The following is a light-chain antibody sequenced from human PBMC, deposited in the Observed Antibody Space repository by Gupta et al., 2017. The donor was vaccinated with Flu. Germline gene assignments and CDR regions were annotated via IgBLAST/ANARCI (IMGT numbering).Light chain of an antibody. Sequence: QSVLTQPPSVSRAALQRVTISCTGSSSNIGAGYDVHWYHQLPASDPHLLIYGNVNRPSAVPPRFSCATSCASASLVTSSRHAEDEADYYCQSYDTSISELGVFGGGTKLTVL. CDR1: SSNIGAGYD. CDR2: GNV. J-gene: IGLJ3*02. CDR3: QSYDTSISELGV. V-gene: IGLV1-40*01.